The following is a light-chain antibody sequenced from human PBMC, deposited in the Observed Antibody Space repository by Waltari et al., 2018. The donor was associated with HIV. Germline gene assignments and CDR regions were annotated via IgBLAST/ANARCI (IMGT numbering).Light chain of an antibody. V-gene: IGKV3-11*01. Sequence: EIVLTQSPATLSLSPGERVTISCRASQSVSSYLAWYQQKPGQAPRLLIYDASNRATGIPARFSGSGSGTDFTLTISSLEPEDFAVYYCQQRSNWLITFGQGTRLEIK. J-gene: IGKJ5*01. CDR2: DAS. CDR1: QSVSSY. CDR3: QQRSNWLIT.